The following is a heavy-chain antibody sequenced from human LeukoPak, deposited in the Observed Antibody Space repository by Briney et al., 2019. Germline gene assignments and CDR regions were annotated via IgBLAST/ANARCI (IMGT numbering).Heavy chain of an antibody. D-gene: IGHD6-13*01. CDR1: GFXFSSAV. V-gene: IGHV3-30*18. Sequence: PGRSLRLSCAASGFXFSSAVMHWVRQAPGKGLEWVAVISNDGNNKYYADSVRGRFTISRDNSKDTLYVQMNSLRAEDTAVYYCAKEVIAAGGNLEYWGQGTLVTVSS. J-gene: IGHJ4*02. CDR2: ISNDGNNK. CDR3: AKEVIAAGGNLEY.